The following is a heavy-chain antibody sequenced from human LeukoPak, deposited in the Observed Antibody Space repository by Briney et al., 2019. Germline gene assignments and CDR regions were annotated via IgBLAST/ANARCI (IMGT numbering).Heavy chain of an antibody. D-gene: IGHD5-24*01. J-gene: IGHJ4*02. CDR3: ARQMATSSNGDFDY. Sequence: SETLSLTCTVSGGSISSGGYYWSWIRQHPGKGLEWIGYIYYSGSTYYNPSLKSRVTISVDTSKNQFSLKLSSVTAADTAVYYCARQMATSSNGDFDYWGQGALVTVSS. V-gene: IGHV4-31*03. CDR1: GGSISSGGYY. CDR2: IYYSGST.